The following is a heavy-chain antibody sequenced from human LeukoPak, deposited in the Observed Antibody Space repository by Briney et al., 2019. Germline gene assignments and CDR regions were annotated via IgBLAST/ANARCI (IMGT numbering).Heavy chain of an antibody. Sequence: GGSLRLSCAASGFTVSSNYMSWVRQAPGKGLEWVSVIYSGGSTYYADSVKGRFTISRHNSKNTLYLQMNSLRAEDTAVYYCASMMTDFPFDYWGQGTLVTVSA. V-gene: IGHV3-53*04. CDR2: IYSGGST. CDR1: GFTVSSNY. D-gene: IGHD2/OR15-2a*01. J-gene: IGHJ4*02. CDR3: ASMMTDFPFDY.